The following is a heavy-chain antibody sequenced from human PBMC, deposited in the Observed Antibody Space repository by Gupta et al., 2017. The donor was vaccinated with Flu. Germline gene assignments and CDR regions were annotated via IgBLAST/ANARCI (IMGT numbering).Heavy chain of an antibody. D-gene: IGHD2-21*02. J-gene: IGHJ3*02. CDR2: ISASGGTT. Sequence: EVQLLESGRGLVQPGGSLRLSCAASGFTFSSYAMTWVRQAPGKGLEWVSAISASGGTTNYADADSVKGRFTVSRDNSKNTLYLQMNSLRAEDTAVYYCANRGGDFALGIWGQGTMVSVSS. V-gene: IGHV3-23*01. CDR1: GFTFSSYA. CDR3: ANRGGDFALGI.